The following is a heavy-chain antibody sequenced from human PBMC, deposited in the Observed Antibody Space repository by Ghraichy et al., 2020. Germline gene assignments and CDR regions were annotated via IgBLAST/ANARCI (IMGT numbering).Heavy chain of an antibody. CDR1: GGSISSSSYY. V-gene: IGHV4-39*01. J-gene: IGHJ4*02. Sequence: SETLSLTCTVSGGSISSSSYYWGWIRQPPGKGLEWIGSIYYSGSTYYNPSLKSRVTISVDTSKNQFSLKLSSVTAADTAVYYCARHYGDSPFDYWGQGTLVTVYS. D-gene: IGHD4-17*01. CDR3: ARHYGDSPFDY. CDR2: IYYSGST.